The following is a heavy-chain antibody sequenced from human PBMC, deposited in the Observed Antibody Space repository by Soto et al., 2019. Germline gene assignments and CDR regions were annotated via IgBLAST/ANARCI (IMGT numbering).Heavy chain of an antibody. CDR2: IWYDGSNK. Sequence: QVQLVESGGGVVQPGRSLRLSCAASGFTFSSYGMHWVRQAPGKGLEWVAVIWYDGSNKYYADSVKGRFTISRDNSTNTLYLQMKSLRAEATAVYYCARDLNRGSGCYLGSSYFNYWGQGTLVTVSS. D-gene: IGHD6-19*01. CDR3: ARDLNRGSGCYLGSSYFNY. J-gene: IGHJ4*02. CDR1: GFTFSSYG. V-gene: IGHV3-33*01.